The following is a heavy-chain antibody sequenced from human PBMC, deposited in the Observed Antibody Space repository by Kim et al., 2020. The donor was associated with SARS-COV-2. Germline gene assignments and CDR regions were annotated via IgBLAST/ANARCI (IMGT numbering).Heavy chain of an antibody. J-gene: IGHJ4*02. V-gene: IGHV1-2*02. D-gene: IGHD6-13*01. CDR3: ARGTGYSSSWYNY. Sequence: AQKFQGRVTMTRDTSISTAYMELSRLRSDDTAVYYCARGTGYSSSWYNYWGQGTLVTVSS.